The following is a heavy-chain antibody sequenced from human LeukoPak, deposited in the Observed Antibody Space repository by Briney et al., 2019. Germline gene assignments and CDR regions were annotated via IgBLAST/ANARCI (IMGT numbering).Heavy chain of an antibody. CDR1: VDSIGTYY. CDR2: IYVTGST. D-gene: IGHD3-16*02. V-gene: IGHV4-59*08. J-gene: IGHJ6*03. Sequence: SETLSLTSTVPVDSIGTYYWSCIRQSPRKGLEWIGYIYVTGSTRYNPYLQSRVTISVDTSRNQFFLKMSSVTAADTAVYYCARHIGGGIEDMDVWGKGTKVTVSS. CDR3: ARHIGGGIEDMDV.